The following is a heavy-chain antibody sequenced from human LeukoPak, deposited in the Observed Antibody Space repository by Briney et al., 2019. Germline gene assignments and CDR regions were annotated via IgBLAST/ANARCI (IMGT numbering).Heavy chain of an antibody. V-gene: IGHV3-23*05. D-gene: IGHD3-9*01. Sequence: GGSLRLSCAASGFAFSARIMSSVRQAPGEGLEWVSSIGSGGSASGLYADSVKGRFTISRDNPRNTLSLGRNNLRADDTAVYYCAHMTGFDYWGQGALVTVSS. CDR1: GFAFSARI. CDR2: IGSGGSASG. CDR3: AHMTGFDY. J-gene: IGHJ4*02.